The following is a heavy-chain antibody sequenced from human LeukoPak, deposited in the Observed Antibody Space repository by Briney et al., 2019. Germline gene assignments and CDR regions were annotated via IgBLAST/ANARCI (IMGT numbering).Heavy chain of an antibody. Sequence: PSETLSLTCTVSGGSISSSSYYWGWIRQPPGKGLEWIGSIYYSGSTYYNPSLKSRVTISVDTSKNQFSLKLSSVTAADTAVYYCASLGYCSSTSCSYYYGMDVWGQGTTVTVSS. CDR2: IYYSGST. J-gene: IGHJ6*02. CDR1: GGSISSSSYY. CDR3: ASLGYCSSTSCSYYYGMDV. V-gene: IGHV4-39*01. D-gene: IGHD2-2*03.